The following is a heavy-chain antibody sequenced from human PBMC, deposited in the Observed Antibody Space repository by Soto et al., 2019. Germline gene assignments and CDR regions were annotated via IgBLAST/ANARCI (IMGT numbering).Heavy chain of an antibody. J-gene: IGHJ4*02. Sequence: QITLKESGPTLVKPTQTLTLTCTFSGFSLSTSGVGVGWIRQPPGKALEWLALIYWDDGKRYSPSLKSRLTITKHTSKTQVLRTMTIMVPVDTATYYCAHGSVATTLDYWGQGTLVTVSS. V-gene: IGHV2-5*02. CDR3: AHGSVATTLDY. D-gene: IGHD5-12*01. CDR1: GFSLSTSGVG. CDR2: IYWDDGK.